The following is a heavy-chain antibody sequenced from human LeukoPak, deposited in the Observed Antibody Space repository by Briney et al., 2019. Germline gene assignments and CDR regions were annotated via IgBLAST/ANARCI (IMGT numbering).Heavy chain of an antibody. D-gene: IGHD1-26*01. CDR3: ARGQGGATDY. J-gene: IGHJ4*02. CDR1: GGSFSGYY. Sequence: PPETLSLTCAVYGGSFSGYYWSWIRQPPGKGLEWIGEINHSGSTNYNPSLKSRVTISVDTSKNQFSLKLSSVTAADTAVYYCARGQGGATDYWGQGTLVTVSS. V-gene: IGHV4-34*01. CDR2: INHSGST.